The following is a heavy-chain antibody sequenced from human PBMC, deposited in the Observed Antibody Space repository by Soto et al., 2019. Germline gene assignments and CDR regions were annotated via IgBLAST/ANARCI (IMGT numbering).Heavy chain of an antibody. V-gene: IGHV3-73*01. CDR3: TTEAARPDY. CDR1: GFTFSGSA. CDR2: IRSKANSYAT. J-gene: IGHJ4*02. D-gene: IGHD6-6*01. Sequence: GGSLRLSCAASGFTFSGSAMHWVRQASGKGLEWVGRIRSKANSYATAYAASVKGRFTISRDDSKNTAYLQMNSLKTEDTAVYYCTTEAARPDYWGQGTLVTVSS.